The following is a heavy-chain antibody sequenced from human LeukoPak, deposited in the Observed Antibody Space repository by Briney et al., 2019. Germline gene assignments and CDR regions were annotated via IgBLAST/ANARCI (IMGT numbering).Heavy chain of an antibody. Sequence: PSETLSLTCTVSGGSLSSSSYYWGWIRQPPGKGLEWIGSIYYSGSTYYNPSLKSRVTISVDTSKNQFSLKLSSVTAADTAVYYCARHVDTAMVNAFDIWGQGTMVTVSS. J-gene: IGHJ3*02. V-gene: IGHV4-39*01. D-gene: IGHD5-18*01. CDR1: GGSLSSSSYY. CDR3: ARHVDTAMVNAFDI. CDR2: IYYSGST.